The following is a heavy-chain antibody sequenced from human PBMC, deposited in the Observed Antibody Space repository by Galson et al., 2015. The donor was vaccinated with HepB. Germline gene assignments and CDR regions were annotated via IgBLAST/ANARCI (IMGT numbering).Heavy chain of an antibody. CDR3: ARGIAALPRYYFDY. CDR1: GYTFTSYD. CDR2: MNPNSGNT. J-gene: IGHJ4*02. Sequence: SVKVSCKASGYTFTSYDINWVRQATGQGLEWMGWMNPNSGNTGYAQKFQGRVTMTRNTSISTAYMELSSLRSEVTAVYYCARGIAALPRYYFDYWGQGTLVTVSS. D-gene: IGHD6-6*01. V-gene: IGHV1-8*01.